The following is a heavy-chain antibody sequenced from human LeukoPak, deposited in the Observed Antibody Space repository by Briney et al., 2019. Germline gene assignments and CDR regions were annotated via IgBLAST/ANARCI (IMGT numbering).Heavy chain of an antibody. Sequence: GGSLRLSCAASGFTFSNSAMSWVRQVPGKGLEWVSGISASGGSTYYADSVRGRFTISRDNSKNTLYVQMNSLSDEDTAVYYCAKDFRIGYSAHFDYWGQGALVTVSS. J-gene: IGHJ4*02. CDR2: ISASGGST. V-gene: IGHV3-23*01. CDR3: AKDFRIGYSAHFDY. CDR1: GFTFSNSA. D-gene: IGHD2-21*01.